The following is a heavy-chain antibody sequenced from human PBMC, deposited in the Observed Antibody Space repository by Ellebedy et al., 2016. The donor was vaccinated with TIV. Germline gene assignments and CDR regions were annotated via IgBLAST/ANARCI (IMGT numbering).Heavy chain of an antibody. CDR1: GGSISSYY. CDR3: ARVGRDDYSNYANWFNP. D-gene: IGHD4-11*01. J-gene: IGHJ5*02. V-gene: IGHV4-59*01. CDR2: IYYSGST. Sequence: GSLRLXXTVSGGSISSYYWSWIRQPPGKGLEWIGYIYYSGSTNYNPSLKSRVTISVDTSKNQFSLKLSSVTAADTAVYYCARVGRDDYSNYANWFNPWGQGTLVTVSS.